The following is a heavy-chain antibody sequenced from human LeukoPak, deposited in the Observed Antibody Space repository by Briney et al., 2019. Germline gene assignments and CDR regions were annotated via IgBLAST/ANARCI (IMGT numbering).Heavy chain of an antibody. CDR2: IIPIFGTA. CDR3: ARDRWPVTRIQYYYSMDV. J-gene: IGHJ6*03. V-gene: IGHV1-69*06. D-gene: IGHD4-17*01. Sequence: SVKVSCKASGGTFSSYAISWVRQAPGQGLEWMGGIIPIFGTANYAQKFQGRVTITADKSTSTAYMELSSLRSEDTAVYYCARDRWPVTRIQYYYSMDVWGKGTTVTVSS. CDR1: GGTFSSYA.